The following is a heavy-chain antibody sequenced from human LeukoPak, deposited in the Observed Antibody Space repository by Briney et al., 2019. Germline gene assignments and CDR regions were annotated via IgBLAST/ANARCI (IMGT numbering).Heavy chain of an antibody. V-gene: IGHV3-74*01. CDR2: INSDGSST. D-gene: IGHD6-19*01. Sequence: GGSLRLSCAASGFTFSSYWMHWVRQAPGKGLVWVSRINSDGSSTSYADSVKGRFTISRDNAKNTLYLQMNSLRAKDTAVYYCARVVGSSGWYLGYWGQGTLVTVSS. CDR3: ARVVGSSGWYLGY. CDR1: GFTFSSYW. J-gene: IGHJ4*02.